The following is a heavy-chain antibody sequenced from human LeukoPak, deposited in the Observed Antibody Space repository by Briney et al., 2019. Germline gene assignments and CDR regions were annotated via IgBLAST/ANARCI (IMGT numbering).Heavy chain of an antibody. V-gene: IGHV3-23*01. Sequence: PGGSLRLSCAASGFTFSSYGMSWVRQAPGKGLEWVSAISGSGGSTYYADSEKGRFTISRDNSKNTLYLQMNSLRAEDTAVYYCAKDLRYGDNPTNWFDPWGQGTLVTVSS. CDR3: AKDLRYGDNPTNWFDP. D-gene: IGHD4-17*01. CDR2: ISGSGGST. J-gene: IGHJ5*02. CDR1: GFTFSSYG.